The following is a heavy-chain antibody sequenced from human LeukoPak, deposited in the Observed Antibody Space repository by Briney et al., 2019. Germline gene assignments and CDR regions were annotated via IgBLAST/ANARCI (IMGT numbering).Heavy chain of an antibody. CDR3: ARDPSITMVRGRDPNWFDP. CDR1: GGTFSSYA. V-gene: IGHV1-69*13. D-gene: IGHD3-10*01. CDR2: IIPIFGTA. Sequence: SVKVSCKASGGTFSSYAISWVRQAPGQGLEWMGGIIPIFGTANYAQKFQGRVTITADESTSTAYMERSSLRSEDTAVYYCARDPSITMVRGRDPNWFDPWGQGTLVTVSS. J-gene: IGHJ5*02.